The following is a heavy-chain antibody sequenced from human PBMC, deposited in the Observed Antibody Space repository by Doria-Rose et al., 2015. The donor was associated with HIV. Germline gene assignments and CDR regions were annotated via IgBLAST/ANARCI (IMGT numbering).Heavy chain of an antibody. CDR3: ARIKSSRWYHKYYFDF. V-gene: IGHV2-26*01. D-gene: IGHD6-13*01. CDR1: GVSLSSPGMG. CDR2: TFSDDER. J-gene: IGHJ4*02. Sequence: QESGPVLVKPTETLTLTCTVFGVSLSSPGMGVSWIRQPPGKALEWLANTFSDDERSYKTSLKSRLTISRGTSKSQVVLTMTDMDPVGTATYYCARIKSSRWYHKYYFDFWGQGTLVIVSA.